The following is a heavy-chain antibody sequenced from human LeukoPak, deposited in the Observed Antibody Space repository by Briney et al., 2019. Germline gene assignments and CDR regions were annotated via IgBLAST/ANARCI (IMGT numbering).Heavy chain of an antibody. J-gene: IGHJ3*02. V-gene: IGHV3-21*01. CDR1: GFTFSNYN. D-gene: IGHD4-17*01. CDR3: AKGMTTVTTSEDAFDI. CDR2: ISRSSNYI. Sequence: GGSLRLSCAASGFTFSNYNINWVRQTPGKGLEWVSSISRSSNYIYYADSVKGRFTISRDNAKNSLYLKMNSLRAEDTAVYYCAKGMTTVTTSEDAFDIWGQGTMVTVSS.